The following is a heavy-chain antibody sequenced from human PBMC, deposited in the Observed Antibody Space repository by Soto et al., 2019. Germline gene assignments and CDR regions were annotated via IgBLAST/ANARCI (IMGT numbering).Heavy chain of an antibody. CDR2: IYYSGIT. D-gene: IGHD1-1*01. V-gene: IGHV4-59*01. Sequence: PSETLSLTCTVSGGSISSYYCSWIRQPPGKGLEWIGYIYYSGITNYNPSLKSRVTISVDTSKNHFSLKLSSVTAADTAVYYCARGRHWTEVLDYWGRGTLVAVYS. CDR3: ARGRHWTEVLDY. CDR1: GGSISSYY. J-gene: IGHJ4*02.